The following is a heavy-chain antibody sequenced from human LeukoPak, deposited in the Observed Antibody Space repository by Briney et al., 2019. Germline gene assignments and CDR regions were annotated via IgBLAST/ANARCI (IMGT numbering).Heavy chain of an antibody. D-gene: IGHD6-19*01. CDR1: GVSISGYY. CDR2: IYTSGST. V-gene: IGHV4-4*07. CDR3: ARGVLLIHGWYLDY. Sequence: PSETLSLTCTVFGVSISGYYWNWLRQPAGKGLEWIGRIYTSGSTNYNPSLKGRVTMSVDTSKNHFSLKLTSVTAADTAVYYCARGVLLIHGWYLDYWGQGTLVTVSS. J-gene: IGHJ4*02.